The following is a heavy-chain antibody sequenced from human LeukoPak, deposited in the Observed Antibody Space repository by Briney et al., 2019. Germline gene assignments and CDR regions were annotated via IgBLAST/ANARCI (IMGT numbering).Heavy chain of an antibody. J-gene: IGHJ4*02. CDR1: GFTFSSYG. CDR2: ISGSGGST. V-gene: IGHV3-23*01. D-gene: IGHD3-10*01. Sequence: GGSLRLSCAASGFTFSSYGMSWVRQAPGKGLEWVSAISGSGGSTYYADSVKGRFTISRDNSKNTLYLQMNSLRAEDTAVYYCAKGGGPTYGSGSYAYHYFDYWGQGTLVTVSS. CDR3: AKGGGPTYGSGSYAYHYFDY.